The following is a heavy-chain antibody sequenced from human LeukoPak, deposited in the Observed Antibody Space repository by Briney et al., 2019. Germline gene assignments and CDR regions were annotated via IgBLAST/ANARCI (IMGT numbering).Heavy chain of an antibody. CDR1: GGSISSYY. CDR3: ARGEMATIEDAFDI. V-gene: IGHV4-59*01. CDR2: IYYSGST. Sequence: PSETLSLTCTVSGGSISSYYWGWIRQPPGKGLEWIGYIYYSGSTNYNPSLKSRVTMSVDTSKNQFSLNLSSVTAADTAVYYCARGEMATIEDAFDIWGQGTMVTVSS. D-gene: IGHD5-24*01. J-gene: IGHJ3*02.